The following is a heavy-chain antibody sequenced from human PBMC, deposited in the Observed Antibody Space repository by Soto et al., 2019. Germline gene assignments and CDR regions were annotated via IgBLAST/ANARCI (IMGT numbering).Heavy chain of an antibody. J-gene: IGHJ6*02. CDR3: ARDRSGFWSGYHYYYDGMDV. V-gene: IGHV4-59*01. D-gene: IGHD3-3*01. Sequence: PSETLSLTCTVSGGSISSYYWSWIRQPPGKGLEWIGYIYYSGSTNYNPSLKSRVTISVDTSKNQFSLKLSSVTAADTAVYYCARDRSGFWSGYHYYYDGMDVWGQGTTVTVSS. CDR1: GGSISSYY. CDR2: IYYSGST.